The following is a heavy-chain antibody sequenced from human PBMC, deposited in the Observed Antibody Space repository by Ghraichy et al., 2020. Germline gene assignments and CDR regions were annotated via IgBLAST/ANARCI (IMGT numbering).Heavy chain of an antibody. J-gene: IGHJ4*02. CDR1: GFTFSSYD. CDR3: ARGCSGGSCYSSGIDY. CDR2: IGTAGDT. D-gene: IGHD2-15*01. V-gene: IGHV3-13*01. Sequence: GGSLRLSCAASGFTFSSYDMHWVRQATGKGLEWVSAIGTAGDTYYPGSVKGRFTISRENAKNSLYLQMNSLRAGDTAVYYCARGCSGGSCYSSGIDYWGQGTLVTVSS.